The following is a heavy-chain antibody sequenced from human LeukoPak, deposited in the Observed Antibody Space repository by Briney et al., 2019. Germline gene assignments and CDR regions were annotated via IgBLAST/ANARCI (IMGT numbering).Heavy chain of an antibody. CDR2: ISSSSSTI. Sequence: GGSLRLSCAASGFTFSSYSMNWVRQAPGKGLEWVSYISSSSSTIYYADSVKGRFTVSRDNAKNTLYLQMNSLRAEDTAVYYCARESGDYFYYMDVWGKGTTVTVSS. CDR3: ARESGDYFYYMDV. CDR1: GFTFSSYS. V-gene: IGHV3-48*04. J-gene: IGHJ6*03.